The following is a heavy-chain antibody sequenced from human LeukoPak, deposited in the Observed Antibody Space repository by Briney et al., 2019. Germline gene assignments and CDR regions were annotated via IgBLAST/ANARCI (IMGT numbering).Heavy chain of an antibody. J-gene: IGHJ4*02. CDR1: GGSFSGYY. D-gene: IGHD2-2*01. V-gene: IGHV4-34*01. CDR2: INHSGST. CDR3: ARQQVVPAATPKGYFDY. Sequence: SETLPLTCAVYGGSFSGYYWSWIRQPPGKGLEWIGEINHSGSTNYNPSLKSRVTISVDTSKNQFSLKLSSVTAADTAVYYCARQQVVPAATPKGYFDYWGQGTLVTVSS.